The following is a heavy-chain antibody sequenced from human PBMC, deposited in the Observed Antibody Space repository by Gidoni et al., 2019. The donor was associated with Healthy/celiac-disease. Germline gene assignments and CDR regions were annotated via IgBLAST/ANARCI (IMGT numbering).Heavy chain of an antibody. CDR3: ARQGAYDY. J-gene: IGHJ4*02. CDR2: IYYSGST. V-gene: IGHV4-39*01. D-gene: IGHD3-16*01. CDR1: GGSISSSSSY. Sequence: QLQLQESGPGLVKPSETLSLTCTVSGGSISSSSSYWGWFRQPPGKGLEWIGSIYYSGSTYYNPSLKSRVTISVDTSKNQFSLKLSSVTAADTAVYYCARQGAYDYWGQGTLVTVSS.